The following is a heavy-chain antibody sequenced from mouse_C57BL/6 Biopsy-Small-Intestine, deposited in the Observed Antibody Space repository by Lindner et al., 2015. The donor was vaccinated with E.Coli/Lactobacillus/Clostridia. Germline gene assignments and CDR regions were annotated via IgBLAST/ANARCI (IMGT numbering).Heavy chain of an antibody. D-gene: IGHD2-2*01. Sequence: SVKVSCKASGYTFTNYGMSWVRRAPGQGLEWMGWINTSNGYTNYAQKFQGRVTMTTDTSTSTAYMDLRSLRSDDTAVYYCARGAGSYGSGTYTAGYWGQGTLVTVSS. V-gene: IGHV1-59*01. CDR3: ARGAGSYGSGTYTAGY. CDR2: INTSNGYT. J-gene: IGHJ4*01. CDR1: GYTFTNYG.